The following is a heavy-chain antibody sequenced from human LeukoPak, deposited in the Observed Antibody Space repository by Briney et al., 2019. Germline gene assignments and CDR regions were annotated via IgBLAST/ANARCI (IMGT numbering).Heavy chain of an antibody. CDR2: INSDGITI. J-gene: IGHJ4*02. Sequence: GGSLRLSCAASGFTFGSHWMHWVRQAPGKGLMWISRINSDGITITYADSVRGRFTISRDNAKNTLYLQMNSLRADDTAVYYCVRALSGFDDYWGQGTLVAVSS. D-gene: IGHD3-22*01. CDR1: GFTFGSHW. CDR3: VRALSGFDDY. V-gene: IGHV3-74*01.